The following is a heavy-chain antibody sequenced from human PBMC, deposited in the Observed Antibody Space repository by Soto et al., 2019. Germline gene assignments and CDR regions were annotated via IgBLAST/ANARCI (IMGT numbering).Heavy chain of an antibody. D-gene: IGHD6-13*01. J-gene: IGHJ5*02. V-gene: IGHV4-31*03. CDR3: AREGIAAALRWFDP. CDR1: CGSISSGGYY. CDR2: IYYSGST. Sequence: SETLSLTCTVSCGSISSGGYYWSWIRQHPGKGLEWIGYIYYSGSTYYNPSLKSRVTISVDTSKNQFSLKLSSVTAADTAVYYCAREGIAAALRWFDPWGQGTLVTVSS.